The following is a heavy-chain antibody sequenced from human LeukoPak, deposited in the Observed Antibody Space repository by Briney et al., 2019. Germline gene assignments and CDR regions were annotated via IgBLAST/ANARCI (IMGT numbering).Heavy chain of an antibody. D-gene: IGHD3-3*01. Sequence: SVKVSCKPSGGTFSSYAIRWVRQAPGQGLEWMGGIIPIFGTANYAQKFQGRVTITTDESTSTAYMELSSLRSEDTAVYYCARELPFWSGYFDYWGQGTLVTVSS. CDR2: IIPIFGTA. CDR3: ARELPFWSGYFDY. J-gene: IGHJ4*02. CDR1: GGTFSSYA. V-gene: IGHV1-69*05.